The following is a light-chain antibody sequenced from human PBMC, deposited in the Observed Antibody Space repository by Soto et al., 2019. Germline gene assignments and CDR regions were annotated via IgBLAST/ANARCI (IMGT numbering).Light chain of an antibody. CDR2: DVS. CDR3: SSYTSSSLVV. V-gene: IGLV2-14*01. CDR1: SSDVGGYNY. Sequence: QSALTQPASVSGSPGQSITISCTGTSSDVGGYNYVSWYQQHPGKAPILMIYDVSNRPSGVSNRFSGSKSGNTASLTISGLQAEDEADYYCSSYTSSSLVVFGGGTKLTVL. J-gene: IGLJ2*01.